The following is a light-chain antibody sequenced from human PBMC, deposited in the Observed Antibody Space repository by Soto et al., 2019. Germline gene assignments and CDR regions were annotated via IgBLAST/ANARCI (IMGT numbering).Light chain of an antibody. Sequence: DIQMTQSPSPLSASVGDRVTITCLASQSISVWLAWYQQKAGKAPNLLIYKASRLESGVPSRFSGSGSETECTLTISGLQPGDAATYYCQQYNSYSPTLGQGTKVDIK. J-gene: IGKJ1*01. CDR2: KAS. V-gene: IGKV1-5*03. CDR3: QQYNSYSPT. CDR1: QSISVW.